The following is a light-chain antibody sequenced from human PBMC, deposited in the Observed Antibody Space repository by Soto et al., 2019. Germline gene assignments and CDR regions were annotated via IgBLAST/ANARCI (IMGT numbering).Light chain of an antibody. J-gene: IGKJ2*02. V-gene: IGKV1-39*01. Sequence: DIQMTQSPSSLAASVGDRVTITCRAGQSISSYLNWYQQKPAKAPKLLIYSASSLQSGVPSRFSGSGSGTDFTLTISSLQHEDFATYYCQQSYSTPCTFGQGTKLEIK. CDR2: SAS. CDR1: QSISSY. CDR3: QQSYSTPCT.